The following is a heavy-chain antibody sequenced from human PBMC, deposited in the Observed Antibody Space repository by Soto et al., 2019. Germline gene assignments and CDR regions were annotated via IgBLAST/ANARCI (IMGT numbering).Heavy chain of an antibody. Sequence: SQTLSRTCDISVDSVSSNSAAWNFIKQSPSRGLEWLGRTYYRSKWYNDYAVSVKSRITINPDTSKNQFSLQLNSVTPEDTAVYYCARERRIETGYGMEVWGQGTTVTVSS. CDR3: ARERRIETGYGMEV. CDR1: VDSVSSNSAA. J-gene: IGHJ6*02. CDR2: TYYRSKWYN. D-gene: IGHD3-10*01. V-gene: IGHV6-1*01.